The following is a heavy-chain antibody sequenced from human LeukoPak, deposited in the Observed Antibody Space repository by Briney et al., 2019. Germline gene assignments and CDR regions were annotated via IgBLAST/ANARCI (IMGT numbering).Heavy chain of an antibody. J-gene: IGHJ5*02. D-gene: IGHD2-2*01. CDR2: INPNSGGT. CDR1: GYTFTGYY. V-gene: IGHV1-2*06. Sequence: ASVKVSCKASGYTFTGYYMHWVRQAPGQGLEWMGRINPNSGGTNYAQKFQGRVTMTRDTSISTAYMEPSRLRSDATAVYYCARGARLQYQLLYTWFDPWGQGTLVTVSS. CDR3: ARGARLQYQLLYTWFDP.